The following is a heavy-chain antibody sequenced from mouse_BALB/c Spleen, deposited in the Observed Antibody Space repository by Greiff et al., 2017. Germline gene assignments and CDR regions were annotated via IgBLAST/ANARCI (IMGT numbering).Heavy chain of an antibody. J-gene: IGHJ1*01. CDR2: ISYDGSN. D-gene: IGHD2-10*01. V-gene: IGHV3-6*02. CDR3: ARAYYDWYFDV. Sequence: DVQLQESGPGLVKPSQSLSLTCSVTGYSITSGYYWNWIRQFPGNKLEWMGYISYDGSNNYNPSLKNRISITRDTSKNQFFLKLNSVTTEDTATYYCARAYYDWYFDVWGAGTTVTVSS. CDR1: GYSITSGYY.